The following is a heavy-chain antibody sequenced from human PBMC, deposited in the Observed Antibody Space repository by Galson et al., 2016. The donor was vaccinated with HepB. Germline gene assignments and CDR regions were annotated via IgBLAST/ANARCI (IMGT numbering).Heavy chain of an antibody. J-gene: IGHJ4*02. V-gene: IGHV3-53*01. CDR2: IYKDGRT. CDR1: GFTVNNNY. Sequence: SLRLSCAASGFTVNNNYMTWVRQASGKGLEWVSLIYKDGRTSYADSVKDRFTISRDNSKNTLYLQMNSLRAEDTAVYYCARGVVGATVFDFWGQGTLVTVSS. D-gene: IGHD1-26*01. CDR3: ARGVVGATVFDF.